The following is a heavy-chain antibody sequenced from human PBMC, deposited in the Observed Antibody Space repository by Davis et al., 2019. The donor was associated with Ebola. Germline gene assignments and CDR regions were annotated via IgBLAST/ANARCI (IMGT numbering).Heavy chain of an antibody. CDR2: INHSGST. CDR3: ARIAAAGTPLYYYYGMDV. D-gene: IGHD6-13*01. V-gene: IGHV4-34*01. CDR1: GGSISSYY. J-gene: IGHJ6*02. Sequence: MPSETLSLTCTVSGGSISSYYWSWIRQPPGRGLEWIGEINHSGSTNYNPSLKSRVTISVDTSKNQFSLKLSPVTAADTAVYYCARIAAAGTPLYYYYGMDVWGQGTTVTVSS.